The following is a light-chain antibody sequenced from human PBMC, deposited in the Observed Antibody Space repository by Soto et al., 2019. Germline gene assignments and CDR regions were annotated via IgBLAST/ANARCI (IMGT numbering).Light chain of an antibody. V-gene: IGKV1-5*03. CDR2: KAS. CDR1: QTISNY. Sequence: DIQMTQSPSTLSASVGDRVTITCRASQTISNYLAWYQQKPGKAPKLLICKASSLESGVPSRFSGSGSGTEFTLTISSLQPDDFATYYCQQYDTSSPWTFGQGTKVEIK. CDR3: QQYDTSSPWT. J-gene: IGKJ1*01.